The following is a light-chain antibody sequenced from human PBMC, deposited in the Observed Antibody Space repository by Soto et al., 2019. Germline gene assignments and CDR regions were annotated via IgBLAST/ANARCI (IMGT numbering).Light chain of an antibody. CDR1: SSNIGSNP. CDR2: SNN. CDR3: ATWDDSLKGV. Sequence: QSVLTQPPSVSGTPGQRVIISCSGSSSNIGSNPVNWYQHLPGAAPKLLIYSNNQRPSGVPDRFSGSKSGTSASLAISGLQSEDEADYYCATWDDSLKGVFGGGTKLTVL. V-gene: IGLV1-44*01. J-gene: IGLJ2*01.